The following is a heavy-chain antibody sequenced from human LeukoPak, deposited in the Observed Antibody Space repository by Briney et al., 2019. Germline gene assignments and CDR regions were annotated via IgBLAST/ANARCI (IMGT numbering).Heavy chain of an antibody. D-gene: IGHD4-23*01. CDR3: VRGNDYGGPHY. CDR2: VNDGGDNA. V-gene: IGHV3-23*01. J-gene: IGHJ4*02. Sequence: GGSLRLSCSASGFTFSSYAMSWVRQAPGKGLEWVSSVNDGGDNAYYADYLRGRFTVSRDNSRNTLWLQMNSLRAEDAAVYYCVRGNDYGGPHYWGQGTLVTVSS. CDR1: GFTFSSYA.